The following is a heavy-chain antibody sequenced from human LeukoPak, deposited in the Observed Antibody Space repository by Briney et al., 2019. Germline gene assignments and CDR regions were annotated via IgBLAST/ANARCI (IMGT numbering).Heavy chain of an antibody. J-gene: IGHJ5*02. CDR1: GYTFSSYN. CDR3: ARGSAIWFGELETWFDP. V-gene: IGHV1-46*01. D-gene: IGHD3-10*01. Sequence: PRASVKVSCKASGYTFSSYNMHWVRQAPGQGLEWMGVINPSGGSTTYAQKFQGRVTITADESTSTAYMEPSSLRSEDTAVYYCARGSAIWFGELETWFDPWGQGTLVTVSS. CDR2: INPSGGST.